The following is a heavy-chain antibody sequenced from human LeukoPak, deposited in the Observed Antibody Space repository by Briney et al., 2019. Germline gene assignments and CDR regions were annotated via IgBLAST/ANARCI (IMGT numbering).Heavy chain of an antibody. Sequence: GASVKVSCKASGYTFSNYDINWVRQATGQGLEWMGYMNPNSGNTVYAQKFQGRVTMTRDTSISTAYMELSSLRFDDTAVYYCARVPRESNSHWGQGTLVTVSS. J-gene: IGHJ4*02. CDR3: ARVPRESNSH. CDR1: GYTFSNYD. V-gene: IGHV1-8*01. CDR2: MNPNSGNT. D-gene: IGHD1-1*01.